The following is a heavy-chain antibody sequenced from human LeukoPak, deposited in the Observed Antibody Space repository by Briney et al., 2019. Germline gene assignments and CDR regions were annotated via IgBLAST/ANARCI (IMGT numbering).Heavy chain of an antibody. CDR2: INHSGST. Sequence: SETLSLTCAVDGGSFSGYYWSWIRQPPGKGLEWIGEINHSGSTNYNPSLKSRFTISGDTPKSQFSLKLSSVTAADTAVYYRARGARVVVPAATRGGWFDPWGQGTLVTVSS. CDR1: GGSFSGYY. D-gene: IGHD2-2*01. CDR3: ARGARVVVPAATRGGWFDP. V-gene: IGHV4-34*01. J-gene: IGHJ5*02.